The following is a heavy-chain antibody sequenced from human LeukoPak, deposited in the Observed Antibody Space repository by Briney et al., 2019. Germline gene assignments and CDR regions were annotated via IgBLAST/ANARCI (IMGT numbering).Heavy chain of an antibody. CDR3: ARVPGFI. CDR1: EFTISSNY. Sequence: GGSLRLSCAASEFTISSNYMSWVRQAPGKGLEWVSVIYSGGSTYYADSVKGRCTISRDNSKNTLYLQMNSLRAEDTAVYYCARVPGFIWGQGTLVTVSS. CDR2: IYSGGST. J-gene: IGHJ4*02. V-gene: IGHV3-66*01. D-gene: IGHD3-10*01.